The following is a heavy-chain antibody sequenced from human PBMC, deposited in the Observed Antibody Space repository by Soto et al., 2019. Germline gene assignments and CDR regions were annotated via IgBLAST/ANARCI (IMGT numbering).Heavy chain of an antibody. D-gene: IGHD3-10*01. Sequence: GGSLRLSCAASGFTFSSYGMHWVRQAPGKGLEWVAVIWYDGSNKYYADSVKGRFTISRDNSKNTLYLQMNSLRAEDTAVYYCASGSGSYYNLDYWGQGTLVTVSS. CDR1: GFTFSSYG. CDR2: IWYDGSNK. J-gene: IGHJ4*02. CDR3: ASGSGSYYNLDY. V-gene: IGHV3-33*01.